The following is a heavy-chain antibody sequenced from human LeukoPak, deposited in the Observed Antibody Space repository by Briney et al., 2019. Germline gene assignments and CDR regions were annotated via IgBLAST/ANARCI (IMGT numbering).Heavy chain of an antibody. CDR1: GYTLTELS. CDR2: FDPEDGET. D-gene: IGHD4-17*01. CDR3: ATVYYGDYEFDY. J-gene: IGHJ4*02. V-gene: IGHV1-24*01. Sequence: ASVKVSCTVSGYTLTELSMHWVRQAPGKGLEWMGGFDPEDGETIYAQKFQGRVTMTEDTSTDTAYMELSSLRSEDTAVYYCATVYYGDYEFDYWGQGTLVTVSS.